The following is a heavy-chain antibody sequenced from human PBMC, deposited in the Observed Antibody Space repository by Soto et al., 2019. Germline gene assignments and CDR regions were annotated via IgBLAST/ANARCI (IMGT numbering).Heavy chain of an antibody. CDR1: GGSFSGYY. J-gene: IGHJ4*02. Sequence: TSETLSLTCAVYGGSFSGYYWSWIRQPPGKGLEWIGEINHSGSTNYNPSLKSRVTISVDTSKNQFSLKLSSVTAADTAVYYCAQQKVRDIDYWGQGTRVTVSS. V-gene: IGHV4-34*01. CDR3: AQQKVRDIDY. CDR2: INHSGST. D-gene: IGHD3-10*01.